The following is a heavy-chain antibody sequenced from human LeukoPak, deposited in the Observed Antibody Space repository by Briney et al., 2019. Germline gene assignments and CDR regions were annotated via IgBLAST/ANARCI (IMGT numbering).Heavy chain of an antibody. CDR2: IWNDGSET. CDR1: GFTFSNYG. J-gene: IGHJ4*02. Sequence: GGSLRLSCAASGFTFSNYGMHWVRQAPGKRLEWVAAIWNDGSETFHADSVKGRFRIARDNSKNTLYLQMNSLRAEDTAVYFCARDMGRAWYGPPDYWGQGTLVTVSS. D-gene: IGHD6-13*01. CDR3: ARDMGRAWYGPPDY. V-gene: IGHV3-33*08.